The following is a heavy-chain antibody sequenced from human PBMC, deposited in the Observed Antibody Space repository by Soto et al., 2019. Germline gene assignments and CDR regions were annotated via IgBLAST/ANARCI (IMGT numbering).Heavy chain of an antibody. V-gene: IGHV1-18*01. Sequence: QGHLVQSGAEVKKPGASVKVSCKGSGYTFTSYGITWVRQAPGQGLERMGWISAHNGNTNYAQKPQGRVTVTRDTSRSTAYIELRSLRSDDTAVYYCVRGTYGDYWGQGALVTVSS. CDR3: VRGTYGDY. CDR1: GYTFTSYG. D-gene: IGHD4-17*01. CDR2: ISAHNGNT. J-gene: IGHJ4*02.